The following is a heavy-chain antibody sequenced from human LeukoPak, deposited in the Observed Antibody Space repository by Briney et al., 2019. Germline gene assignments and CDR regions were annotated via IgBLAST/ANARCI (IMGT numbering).Heavy chain of an antibody. CDR1: GCRLTSYW. V-gene: IGHV5-51*01. CDR3: AKHGSAFDI. D-gene: IGHD1-26*01. CDR2: IYPGDSDT. J-gene: IGHJ3*02. Sequence: GESLKISGQGPGCRLTSYWIGGVRQMPRKGLEWMGIIYPGDSDTICSPSFQGQVTISADESTSTANLQWSSLNASDTAMYYGAKHGSAFDIWGQGTMVTVSS.